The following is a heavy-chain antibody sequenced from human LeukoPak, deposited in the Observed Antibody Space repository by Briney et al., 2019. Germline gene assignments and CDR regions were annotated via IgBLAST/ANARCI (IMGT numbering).Heavy chain of an antibody. CDR1: GYTFTSYA. CDR3: ARTRNYFCWFDP. Sequence: ASVKVSCKASGYTFTSYAMHWVRQAPGQRLEWMGWINAGNGNTKYSQKFQGRVTITRDTSASTAYMELSSLRSEDTAVYYCARTRNYFCWFDPRGQGTLVTVSS. J-gene: IGHJ5*02. CDR2: INAGNGNT. D-gene: IGHD1-7*01. V-gene: IGHV1-3*01.